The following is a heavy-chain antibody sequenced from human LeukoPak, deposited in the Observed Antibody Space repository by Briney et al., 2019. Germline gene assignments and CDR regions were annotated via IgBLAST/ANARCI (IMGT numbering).Heavy chain of an antibody. CDR2: ISSSGSTI. Sequence: GGSLRLSCAASGFTFSSYEMNWVRQAPGKGLEWVSYISSSGSTIYYADSVKGRFTISRDNAKNSLYLQMNSLRAEDTAVYYCARRSTVTTADAFDIWGQGTMVTVSS. CDR1: GFTFSSYE. J-gene: IGHJ3*02. V-gene: IGHV3-48*03. CDR3: ARRSTVTTADAFDI. D-gene: IGHD4-17*01.